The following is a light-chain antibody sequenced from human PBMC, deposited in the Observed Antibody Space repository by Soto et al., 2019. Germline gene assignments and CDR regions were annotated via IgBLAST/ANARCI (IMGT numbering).Light chain of an antibody. CDR3: QQDGSSPKT. J-gene: IGKJ1*01. CDR2: GAS. CDR1: QSVSSSY. V-gene: IGKV3-20*01. Sequence: EIVLTQSPGTLSLSPGERSTLSCMASQSVSSSYLAWYQQKPGQAPRLLIYGASSRATGIPDRFSGSGSGTDFTLTISRLEPEDFAVYYCQQDGSSPKTFGQGTKVDIK.